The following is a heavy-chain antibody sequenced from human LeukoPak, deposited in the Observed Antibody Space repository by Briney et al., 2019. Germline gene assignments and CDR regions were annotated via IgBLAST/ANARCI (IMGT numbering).Heavy chain of an antibody. CDR1: GGSISSYY. CDR2: IYYSGST. V-gene: IGHV4-59*08. Sequence: PSETLSLTCTVSGGSISSYYWSWIRQPPGKGLEWIGYIYYSGSTNYNPSLKSRVTISVDTSKNQFSLKLSPVTAADTAVYYCARRFVDTAIFDHWGQGTLVTVSS. CDR3: ARRFVDTAIFDH. D-gene: IGHD5-18*01. J-gene: IGHJ4*02.